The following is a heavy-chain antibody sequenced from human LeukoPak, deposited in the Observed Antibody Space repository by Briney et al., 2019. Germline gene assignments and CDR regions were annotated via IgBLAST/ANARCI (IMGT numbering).Heavy chain of an antibody. J-gene: IGHJ4*02. CDR2: IYHSGST. Sequence: PSETLSLTCTVSGYSISSGYYWGWIRQPPGKGLEWIGSIYHSGSTYYNPSLKSRVTISVDTSKNQFPLKLSSVTAADTAVYYCATRPYCSGGSCYGQYFDYWGQGTLVTVSS. CDR3: ATRPYCSGGSCYGQYFDY. CDR1: GYSISSGYY. V-gene: IGHV4-38-2*02. D-gene: IGHD2-15*01.